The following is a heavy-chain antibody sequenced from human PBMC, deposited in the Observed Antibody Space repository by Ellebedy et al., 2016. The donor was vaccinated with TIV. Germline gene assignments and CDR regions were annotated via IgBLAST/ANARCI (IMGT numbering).Heavy chain of an antibody. J-gene: IGHJ3*02. CDR1: GFTFSTFW. V-gene: IGHV3-21*01. CDR2: FWTSGNYI. Sequence: GGSLRLSXVASGFTFSTFWMNWVRQAPGKGLEWVSSFWTSGNYIYYADSVKGRFTISRDNAKNSVYLQMNSLRAADTAVYYCARGRYGSGTFDAFDIWGQGTKVTISS. CDR3: ARGRYGSGTFDAFDI. D-gene: IGHD3-10*01.